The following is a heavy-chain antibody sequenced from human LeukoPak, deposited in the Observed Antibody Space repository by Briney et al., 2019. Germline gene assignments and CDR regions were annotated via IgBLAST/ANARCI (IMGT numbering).Heavy chain of an antibody. CDR1: GFTVSNNW. V-gene: IGHV3-66*01. CDR2: IYDGDRT. Sequence: GGSLRLSCAASGFTVSNNWLSWVRQAPGKGLEWVSLIYDGDRTYYADSVRGRFTISRDNSKNTLYLQMNSLRAEDTAVYYCAKNLGSSWYSVPDYWGQGTLVHVSP. J-gene: IGHJ4*02. CDR3: AKNLGSSWYSVPDY. D-gene: IGHD6-13*01.